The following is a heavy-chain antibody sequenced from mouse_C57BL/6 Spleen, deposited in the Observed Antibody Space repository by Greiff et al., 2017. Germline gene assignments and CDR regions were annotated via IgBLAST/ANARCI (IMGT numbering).Heavy chain of an antibody. Sequence: QVQLQQSGPELVKPGASVKISCKASGYAFSSSWMNWVKQRPGKGLEWIGRIYPGDGDTNYNGKFKGKATLTADKSSSTAYMQLSSLTSEDSAVYFCARSSYDGYYPPFAYWGQGTLVTVSA. CDR3: ARSSYDGYYPPFAY. J-gene: IGHJ3*01. D-gene: IGHD2-3*01. V-gene: IGHV1-82*01. CDR2: IYPGDGDT. CDR1: GYAFSSSW.